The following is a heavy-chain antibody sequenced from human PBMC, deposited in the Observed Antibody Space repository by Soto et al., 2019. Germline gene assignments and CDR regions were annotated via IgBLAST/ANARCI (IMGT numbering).Heavy chain of an antibody. D-gene: IGHD2-15*01. V-gene: IGHV3-21*01. CDR1: GFTFSSYS. CDR3: ARIGIPVGVQAYYYYYMDV. J-gene: IGHJ6*03. CDR2: ISSSSSYI. Sequence: GGSLRLSCAASGFTFSSYSMNWVRQAPGKGLEWVSSISSSSSYIYYADSVKGRFTISRDNAKNSLYLQMNSLRAEDTAVYYCARIGIPVGVQAYYYYYMDVWGKGTTVTVSS.